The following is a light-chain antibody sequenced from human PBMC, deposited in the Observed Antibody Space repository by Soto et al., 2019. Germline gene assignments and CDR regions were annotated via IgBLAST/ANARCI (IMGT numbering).Light chain of an antibody. V-gene: IGKV3-20*01. Sequence: PWERATLSCRASQSVDSNYLAWYQQKPGQTPRLLIYATSSRATGIPDTFSGSGSGTDFTLTISRLEPEDFAVYYCQQYGRSPRTFGQGTKVEIK. CDR2: ATS. CDR1: QSVDSNY. J-gene: IGKJ1*01. CDR3: QQYGRSPRT.